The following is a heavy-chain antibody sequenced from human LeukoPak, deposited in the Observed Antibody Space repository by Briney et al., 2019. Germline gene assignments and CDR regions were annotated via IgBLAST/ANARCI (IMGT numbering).Heavy chain of an antibody. Sequence: EASVKVSCKAPGYSFTDYHIHWVRQAPGQGLEWMGWINPNSGGTNYAQTFQGRVTLTRDTSISTAYMELSRLTSDDTAVFYCAKVGAVAGKKSAFDIWGEGTMVTVSS. J-gene: IGHJ3*02. CDR1: GYSFTDYH. CDR2: INPNSGGT. V-gene: IGHV1-2*02. D-gene: IGHD6-19*01. CDR3: AKVGAVAGKKSAFDI.